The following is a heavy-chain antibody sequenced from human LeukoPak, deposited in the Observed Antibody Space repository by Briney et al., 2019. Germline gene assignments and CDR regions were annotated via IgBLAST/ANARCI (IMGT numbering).Heavy chain of an antibody. CDR3: ATEIRNYYDSSGYKFY. D-gene: IGHD3-22*01. Sequence: PGGSLRLSRAASGFTFSSYAMSWVRQAPGKGLEWVSAISGSGGSTYYADSVKGRFTISRDNSKNTLYLQMNSLRAEDTAVYYCATEIRNYYDSSGYKFYWGQGTLVTVSS. J-gene: IGHJ4*02. V-gene: IGHV3-23*01. CDR2: ISGSGGST. CDR1: GFTFSSYA.